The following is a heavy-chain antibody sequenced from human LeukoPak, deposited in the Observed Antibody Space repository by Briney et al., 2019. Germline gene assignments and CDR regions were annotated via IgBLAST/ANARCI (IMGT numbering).Heavy chain of an antibody. D-gene: IGHD2-2*01. CDR3: AREEASYCSSTSCYGIDH. V-gene: IGHV4-61*01. J-gene: IGHJ4*02. Sequence: PSETLSLTCTVSGGSVSSGSYYWSWIRQPPGKGLEWIEYIYDSGSTNYNPSLKSRVTISVDTSKNQFSLKLSFVTAADTAVYYCAREEASYCSSTSCYGIDHWGQGTLVTVSS. CDR1: GGSVSSGSYY. CDR2: IYDSGST.